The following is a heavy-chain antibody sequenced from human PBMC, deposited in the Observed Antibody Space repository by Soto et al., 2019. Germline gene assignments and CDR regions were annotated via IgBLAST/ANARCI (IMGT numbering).Heavy chain of an antibody. CDR3: ARADWSGWIDY. Sequence: QVQLQESGPGLVKPSQTLFLTCTVSGGSINNAGYYWTWIRQHPRKGLEWIGYIYYSGNTFYNPSLKSRVSISVDTSKNQFSLNLSSVTAADTAVFYCARADWSGWIDYWGHGTLVTVSS. CDR2: IYYSGNT. CDR1: GGSINNAGYY. V-gene: IGHV4-31*03. J-gene: IGHJ4*01. D-gene: IGHD6-19*01.